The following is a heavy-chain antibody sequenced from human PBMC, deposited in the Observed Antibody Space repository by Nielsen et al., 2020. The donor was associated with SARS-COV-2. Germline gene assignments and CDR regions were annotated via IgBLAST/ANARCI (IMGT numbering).Heavy chain of an antibody. V-gene: IGHV3-48*03. CDR3: ARDSKVRDCSGGSCYAGYYCGMDV. Sequence: WLRQPPGKGLEWVSYISSSGSTIYYADSVKGRFTISRDNAKNSLYLQMNSLRAEDTAVYYCARDSKVRDCSGGSCYAGYYCGMDVWGQGTTVTVSS. CDR2: ISSSGSTI. D-gene: IGHD2-15*01. J-gene: IGHJ6*02.